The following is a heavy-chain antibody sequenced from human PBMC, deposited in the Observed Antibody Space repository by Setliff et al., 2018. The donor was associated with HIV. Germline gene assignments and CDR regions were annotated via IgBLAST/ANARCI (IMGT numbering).Heavy chain of an antibody. CDR2: INHSGST. Sequence: SETLSLTCAVYGGSFSGYYWSWIRQPPGKGLEWIGEINHSGSTNYNPSLKSRVTISVDTSKNQFSLKLSSVTAADMAAYYCARGGSGNRYMDVWGKGTTVTVSS. CDR1: GGSFSGYY. CDR3: ARGGSGNRYMDV. V-gene: IGHV4-34*01. D-gene: IGHD3-10*01. J-gene: IGHJ6*03.